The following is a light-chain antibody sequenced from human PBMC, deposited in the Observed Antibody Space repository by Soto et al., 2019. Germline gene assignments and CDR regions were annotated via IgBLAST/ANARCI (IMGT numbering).Light chain of an antibody. CDR3: QQHISWPLT. J-gene: IGKJ4*01. CDR1: QSVTNS. V-gene: IGKV3-11*01. Sequence: EIVLTQSPVTLSLSPGERATLSCRASQSVTNSLAWYQQKPGQAPRLLVYDASNRATGIPTRFSGSGSGTDFTLTLSNLEPEDFAVYYCQQHISWPLTFGGGTK. CDR2: DAS.